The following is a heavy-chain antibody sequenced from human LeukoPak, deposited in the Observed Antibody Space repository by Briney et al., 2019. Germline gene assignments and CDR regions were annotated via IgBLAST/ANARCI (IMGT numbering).Heavy chain of an antibody. J-gene: IGHJ4*02. D-gene: IGHD1-14*01. CDR2: VSGDGGTT. CDR3: AREEPAGSTDY. V-gene: IGHV3-64*01. CDR1: GFIFSSYP. Sequence: GGSLRLSCVASGFIFSSYPMHWVRQAPGKGLEYVSVVSGDGGTTYYTKSVKGRFTISRDNSKNTLYLQMGSLREEDMGVYYCAREEPAGSTDYWGQGTLVTVSS.